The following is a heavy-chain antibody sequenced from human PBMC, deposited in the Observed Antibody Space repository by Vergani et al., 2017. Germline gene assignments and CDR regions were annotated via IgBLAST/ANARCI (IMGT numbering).Heavy chain of an antibody. V-gene: IGHV3-66*01. CDR2: IYSGGST. D-gene: IGHD1-26*01. J-gene: IGHJ3*02. CDR1: GFTVSSNY. CDR3: ARASIVGATKAHAFDI. Sequence: VQLVESGGGLVKPGGSLRLSCAASGFTVSSNYMSWVRQAPGKGLEWVSVIYSGGSTYYADSVKGRFTISRDNSKNTLYLQMNSLRAEDTAVYYCARASIVGATKAHAFDIWGQGTMVTVSS.